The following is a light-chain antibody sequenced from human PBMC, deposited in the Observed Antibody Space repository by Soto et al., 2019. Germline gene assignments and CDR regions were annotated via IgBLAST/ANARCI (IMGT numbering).Light chain of an antibody. J-gene: IGLJ3*02. CDR3: TSYVGNDIWV. CDR2: EVT. CDR1: SSDVGAYKY. V-gene: IGLV2-8*01. Sequence: QSALTQPPSASGSPGQSVTISCTGTSSDVGAYKYVSWYQQYPGKAPKLMIYEVTKRPSGVPDRFSGSTSSNTASLTVSGLHAEDEADYYCTSYVGNDIWVFGGGTKLTVL.